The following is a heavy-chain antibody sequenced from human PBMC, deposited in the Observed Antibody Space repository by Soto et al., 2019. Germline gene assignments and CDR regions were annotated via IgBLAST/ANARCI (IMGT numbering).Heavy chain of an antibody. CDR2: ISGSGGTT. D-gene: IGHD3-10*01. CDR3: AKHRAGFGSGSDTYYFDV. CDR1: GVTFSTYA. J-gene: IGHJ4*02. Sequence: PGGSLRLSCIASGVTFSTYAMSWVRQAPGKGLEWVSAISGSGGTTYYADSVKGRFTISRDNSKNTLYLQMNSLRAEDTAVYYCAKHRAGFGSGSDTYYFDVWGQGTLVTVLL. V-gene: IGHV3-23*01.